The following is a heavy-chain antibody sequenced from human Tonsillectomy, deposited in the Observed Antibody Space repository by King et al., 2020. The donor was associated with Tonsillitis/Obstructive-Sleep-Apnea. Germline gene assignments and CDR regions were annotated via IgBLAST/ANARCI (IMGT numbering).Heavy chain of an antibody. V-gene: IGHV1-24*01. CDR3: ATDLFYNGNYSRVDY. D-gene: IGHD1-26*01. CDR1: GYTLTELP. CDR2: FDPEDGET. Sequence: VQLVQSGAEVKKPGASVKVSCKVSGYTLTELPMHWVRQAPGKGLEWMGCFDPEDGETIYAQKFQGRVTMTEDTSTDTAYMELRSLRSEDTAVYYCATDLFYNGNYSRVDYWGQGTLVTVSS. J-gene: IGHJ4*02.